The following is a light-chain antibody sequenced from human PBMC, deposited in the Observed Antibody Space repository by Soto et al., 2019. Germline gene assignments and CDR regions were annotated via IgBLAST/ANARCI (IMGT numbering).Light chain of an antibody. Sequence: EVLLTQSPGTLSLSPGERATLSCRASQSVSSSYLAWYQLKPGQAPRLLIYGASRRATDIPDRFGGSGSGTDFTLTISRVEREDFALYYCLQYESSPQTFGQGTKLEIK. CDR3: LQYESSPQT. CDR1: QSVSSSY. CDR2: GAS. V-gene: IGKV3-20*01. J-gene: IGKJ2*01.